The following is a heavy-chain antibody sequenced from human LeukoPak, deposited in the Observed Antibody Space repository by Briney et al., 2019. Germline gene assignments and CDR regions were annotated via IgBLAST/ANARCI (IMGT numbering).Heavy chain of an antibody. V-gene: IGHV3-30-3*01. Sequence: GGSLRLSCAASGFTFTSYIMHWVRQAPGKGLEWVAVMSSDGTNKYFADSVKGRFTISRDNSKSTLYLQMNGLRPEDTAVYYCARYEGNFVGPRDHWGQGTLVTVSS. J-gene: IGHJ4*02. CDR2: MSSDGTNK. CDR1: GFTFTSYI. CDR3: ARYEGNFVGPRDH. D-gene: IGHD2/OR15-2a*01.